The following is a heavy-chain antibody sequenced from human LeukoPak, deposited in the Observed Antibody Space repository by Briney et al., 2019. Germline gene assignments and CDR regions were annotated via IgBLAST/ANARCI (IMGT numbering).Heavy chain of an antibody. CDR1: GFTFSSYA. CDR2: IWYDGSNK. D-gene: IGHD3-10*01. Sequence: GGSLRLSCAASGFTFSSYAMSWVRQAPGKGLEWVAVIWYDGSNKYYADSVKGRFTISRDNSKNTLYLQMNSLRAEDTAVYYCARDTRSRDYFDYWGQGTLVTVSS. V-gene: IGHV3-33*08. J-gene: IGHJ4*02. CDR3: ARDTRSRDYFDY.